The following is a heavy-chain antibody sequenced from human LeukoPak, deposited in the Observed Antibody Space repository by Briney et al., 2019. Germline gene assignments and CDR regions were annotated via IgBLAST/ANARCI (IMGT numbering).Heavy chain of an antibody. V-gene: IGHV1-18*01. D-gene: IGHD6-13*01. CDR3: ARDVAAAGTLYFDY. CDR1: GYTFTSYG. Sequence: ASVKVSCKASGYTFTSYGISWVRQAPGQGLEWMGWIGAYNGNTNYAQKLQGRVTMTTDTSTSTAYMELRSLRSDDTAVYYCARDVAAAGTLYFDYWGQGTLVTVSS. J-gene: IGHJ4*02. CDR2: IGAYNGNT.